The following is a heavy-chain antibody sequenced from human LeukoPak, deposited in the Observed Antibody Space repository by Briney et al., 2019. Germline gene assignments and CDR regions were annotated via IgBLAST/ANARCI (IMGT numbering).Heavy chain of an antibody. Sequence: GGSLRLSCAASGFPFKTYAMSWVRQAPGKGLDWVSTISYSGGITYYEDYVKGRFTISRDNSKNTLYLQMNSLRVEDTAIYYCAKSRYDFWSGGDYWGQGTLVTVSS. V-gene: IGHV3-23*01. CDR3: AKSRYDFWSGGDY. D-gene: IGHD3-3*01. CDR1: GFPFKTYA. J-gene: IGHJ4*02. CDR2: ISYSGGIT.